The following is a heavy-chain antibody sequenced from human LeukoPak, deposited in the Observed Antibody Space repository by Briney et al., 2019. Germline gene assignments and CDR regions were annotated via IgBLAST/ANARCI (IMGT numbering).Heavy chain of an antibody. CDR2: IWYDGSKK. J-gene: IGHJ4*02. V-gene: IGHV3-33*03. CDR1: GLTFSSYG. CDR3: ATDAGNYGSGTSYFDY. Sequence: PGRSLRLSCAASGLTFSSYGMYWVRQAPGEGLEWVALIWYDGSKKYYADSVEGRFTISKDNSKNTLYLQMSSLRAEDTAVYYCATDAGNYGSGTSYFDYWGQGTLVTVSS. D-gene: IGHD3-10*01.